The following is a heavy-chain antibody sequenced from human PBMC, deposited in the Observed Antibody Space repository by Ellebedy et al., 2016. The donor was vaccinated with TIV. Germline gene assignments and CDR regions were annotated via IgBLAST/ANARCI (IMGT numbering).Heavy chain of an antibody. CDR2: INAGNGNT. CDR3: ARGGSVAVPYYYGMDV. D-gene: IGHD3-10*01. J-gene: IGHJ6*02. Sequence: AASVKVSCKASGYTFTSYAMHWVRQAPGQRLEWMGWINAGNGNTKYSQKFQGRVTMTRDTSISTAYMELSRLRSDDTAVYYCARGGSVAVPYYYGMDVWGQGTTVTVSS. CDR1: GYTFTSYA. V-gene: IGHV1-3*01.